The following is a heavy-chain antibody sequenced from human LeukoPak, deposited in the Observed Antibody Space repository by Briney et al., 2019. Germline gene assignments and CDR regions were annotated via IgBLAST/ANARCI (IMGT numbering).Heavy chain of an antibody. J-gene: IGHJ4*02. CDR1: GFTFSSYA. D-gene: IGHD1-20*01. V-gene: IGHV3-23*01. CDR2: VSGSGSST. CDR3: ARESITGHRDFDY. Sequence: GGSLRLSCADSGFTFSSYAMSWVRQAPGKGLEWVSVVSGSGSSTYYADSVKGRFTISRDNSRNTLYLQMRSLRAEDTAVYYCARESITGHRDFDYWGQGTLVTVSS.